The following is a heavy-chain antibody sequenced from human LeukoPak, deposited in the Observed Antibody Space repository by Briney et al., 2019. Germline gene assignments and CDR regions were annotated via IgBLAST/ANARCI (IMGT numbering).Heavy chain of an antibody. CDR2: MNPNSGNT. V-gene: IGHV1-8*01. CDR1: GYTFTSYD. CDR3: ARGGTMVRGVRRNWFDP. D-gene: IGHD3-10*01. Sequence: ASVKVSCKASGYTFTSYDINWVRQATGQGLEWMGWMNPNSGNTGYAQKFQGRVTMTRNTSISTAYMELSSPRSEDTAVYYCARGGTMVRGVRRNWFDPWGQGTLVTVSS. J-gene: IGHJ5*02.